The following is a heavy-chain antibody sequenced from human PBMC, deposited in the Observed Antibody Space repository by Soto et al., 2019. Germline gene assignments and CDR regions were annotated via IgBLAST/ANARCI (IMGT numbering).Heavy chain of an antibody. CDR2: IYYSGST. J-gene: IGHJ6*03. D-gene: IGHD1-26*01. CDR1: GGSISSSSYY. V-gene: IGHV4-39*01. Sequence: SETLSLTCTVSGGSISSSSYYWGWIRQPPGKGLEWIASIYYSGSTYYNPSLKSRVTISVDTSKNQFSLKLSSVTAADTAVYYCARQILGKGYYYYYYMDVWGKGTTVTVSS. CDR3: ARQILGKGYYYYYYMDV.